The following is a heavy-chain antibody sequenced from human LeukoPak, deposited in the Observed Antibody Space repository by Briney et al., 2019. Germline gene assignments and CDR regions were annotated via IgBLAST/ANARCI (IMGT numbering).Heavy chain of an antibody. CDR2: IYYSGST. J-gene: IGHJ1*01. Sequence: PSETLSLTCTVSGGSISSGSYYWGWIRQPPGKGLEWIGSIYYSGSTYYNPSLKSRVTISVDTSNNQFSLKLSSVTAADMAVYYCARHGAMTGNFQHWGQGTLVTVSS. V-gene: IGHV4-39*01. D-gene: IGHD3-9*01. CDR3: ARHGAMTGNFQH. CDR1: GGSISSGSYY.